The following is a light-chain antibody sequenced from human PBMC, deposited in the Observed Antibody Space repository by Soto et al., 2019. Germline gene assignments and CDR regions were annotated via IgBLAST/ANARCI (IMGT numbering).Light chain of an antibody. J-gene: IGKJ1*01. CDR1: QSVGSN. V-gene: IGKV3-15*01. CDR2: GAS. Sequence: EIVMTKSPVTLSVSPGERATLSCRASQSVGSNLAWYQQKPGQAPRLLISGASTGATGVPATFSGSGSGTEFTLTINSLQSEDFAIYYCQQYNKWPWTFGQGTKVDIK. CDR3: QQYNKWPWT.